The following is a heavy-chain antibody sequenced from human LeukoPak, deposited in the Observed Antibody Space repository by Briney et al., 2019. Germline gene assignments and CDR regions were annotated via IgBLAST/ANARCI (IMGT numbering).Heavy chain of an antibody. J-gene: IGHJ3*02. CDR2: IYTRGST. CDR3: ARGRYCSADICSGGDAFDI. Sequence: KASETLSLTCTVSGGSINNYYWSWIRQPAGKGLEWIGRIYTRGSTNYNPSLKSRVTMSLDTSKNQFSLKLSSVTAADTAVYYCARGRYCSADICSGGDAFDIWGQGTMVSVSS. D-gene: IGHD2-15*01. V-gene: IGHV4-4*07. CDR1: GGSINNYY.